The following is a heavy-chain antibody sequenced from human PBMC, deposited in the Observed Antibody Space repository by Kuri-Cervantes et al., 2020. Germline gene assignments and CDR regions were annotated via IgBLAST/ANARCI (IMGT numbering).Heavy chain of an antibody. Sequence: SGPTLVKPTQTLTLTCTFSGFSLSTSGVGVGWIRQPPGKALEWLALIYWDDDKRYSPSLKSRLTITKDTSKNQVVLTMTNMDPVDTATYYCAHSVGPGYSGYMGAFDIWGQGTMVTVSS. J-gene: IGHJ3*02. CDR3: AHSVGPGYSGYMGAFDI. V-gene: IGHV2-5*02. D-gene: IGHD6-13*01. CDR1: GFSLSTSGVG. CDR2: IYWDDDK.